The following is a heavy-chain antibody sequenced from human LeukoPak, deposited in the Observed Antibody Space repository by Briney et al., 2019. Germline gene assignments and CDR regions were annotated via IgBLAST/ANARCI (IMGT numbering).Heavy chain of an antibody. CDR1: GGSISSYY. D-gene: IGHD3-10*01. V-gene: IGHV4-59*12. CDR3: AREKGDLYYGSGPFDY. Sequence: KPSETLSLTCTVSGGSISSYYWSWIRQPPGKGLEWIGYIYYSGGTNYNPSLKSRVTISVDTSKNQFSLKLSSVTAADTAVYYCAREKGDLYYGSGPFDYWGQGTLVTASS. CDR2: IYYSGGT. J-gene: IGHJ4*02.